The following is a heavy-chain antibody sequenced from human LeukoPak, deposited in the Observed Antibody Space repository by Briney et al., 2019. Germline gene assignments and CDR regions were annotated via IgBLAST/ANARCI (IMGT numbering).Heavy chain of an antibody. D-gene: IGHD3-3*01. CDR1: GYTFTSYG. CDR3: ARDREGFWSGYYSFPFNY. J-gene: IGHJ4*02. CDR2: ISAYNGNT. V-gene: IGHV1-18*01. Sequence: ASVKVSCKASGYTFTSYGISWVRQAPGQGLEWMGWISAYNGNTNYAQKLQGRVTMTTDTSTSTAYMELRSLRSDDTAVYYCARDREGFWSGYYSFPFNYWGQGTLVTVSS.